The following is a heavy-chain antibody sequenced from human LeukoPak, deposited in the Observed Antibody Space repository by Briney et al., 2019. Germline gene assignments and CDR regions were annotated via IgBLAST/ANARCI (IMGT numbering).Heavy chain of an antibody. Sequence: ASVKVSCKASGYTFTSYDINWVRQATGQGLEWMGWMNPNSGNTGYAQKFQGRVTMTRNTSISTAYMELSSLRSEDTAVDYCARGGSLRRTVTTLGYWGQGTLVTVSS. J-gene: IGHJ4*02. D-gene: IGHD4-17*01. CDR3: ARGGSLRRTVTTLGY. CDR2: MNPNSGNT. V-gene: IGHV1-8*01. CDR1: GYTFTSYD.